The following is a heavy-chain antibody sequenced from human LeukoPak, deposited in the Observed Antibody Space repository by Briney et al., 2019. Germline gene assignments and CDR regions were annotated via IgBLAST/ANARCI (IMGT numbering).Heavy chain of an antibody. J-gene: IGHJ4*02. Sequence: GSLRLSCAASGFTFSIYAMSWLRQPPGKGLEWIGEINHSGSTNYNPSLKSRVTISVDTSKNQFSLKLSSVTAADTAVYYCARDGSAVPAAIWTGWAYYFDYWGQGTLVTVSS. V-gene: IGHV4-34*01. CDR3: ARDGSAVPAAIWTGWAYYFDY. CDR1: GFTFSIYA. CDR2: INHSGST. D-gene: IGHD2-2*01.